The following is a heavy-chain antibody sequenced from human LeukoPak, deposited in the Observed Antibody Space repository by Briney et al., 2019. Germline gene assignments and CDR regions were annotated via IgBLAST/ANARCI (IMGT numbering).Heavy chain of an antibody. V-gene: IGHV4-61*02. J-gene: IGHJ4*02. Sequence: SETLSLTCTVSSYSISSGNYWSWIRQPAGKGLEWIGRIYTSGSTNYNPSLKSRVTISVDTSKNQFSLKLSSVTAADTAVYYCAREERFLGYFDYWGQGTLVTVSS. CDR3: AREERFLGYFDY. CDR1: SYSISSGNY. D-gene: IGHD3-3*01. CDR2: IYTSGST.